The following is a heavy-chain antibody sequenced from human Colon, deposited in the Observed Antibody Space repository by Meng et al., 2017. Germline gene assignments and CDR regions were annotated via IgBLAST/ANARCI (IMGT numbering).Heavy chain of an antibody. D-gene: IGHD3-22*01. CDR2: IYYSGST. V-gene: IGHV4-61*01. Sequence: VQLREWGPGLVRPSEPLSLTCTVSGGSVSSGSYYWSWIRQPPGKGLEWIGYIYYSGSTNYNPSLKSRVTISVDTSKNQFSLKLSSVTAADTAVYYCARGASDYDFDYWGQGTLVTVSS. CDR3: ARGASDYDFDY. CDR1: GGSVSSGSYY. J-gene: IGHJ4*02.